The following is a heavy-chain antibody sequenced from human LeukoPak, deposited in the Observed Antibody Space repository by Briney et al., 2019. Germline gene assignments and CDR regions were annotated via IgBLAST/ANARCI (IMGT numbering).Heavy chain of an antibody. Sequence: GGSLRLSCTASGFIFNNYWMHWARQAPGKGLEWVSRINNDGSSTSYADSVKGRFTVSRDNAKNTLFLQMNSLRPEDTAVYYCAKDQGARYYGSGGSWFDPWGQGTLVTVSS. CDR2: INNDGSST. J-gene: IGHJ5*02. V-gene: IGHV3-74*01. CDR3: AKDQGARYYGSGGSWFDP. CDR1: GFIFNNYW. D-gene: IGHD3-10*01.